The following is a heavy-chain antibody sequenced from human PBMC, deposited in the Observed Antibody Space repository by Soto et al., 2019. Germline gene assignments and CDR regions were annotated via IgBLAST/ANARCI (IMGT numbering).Heavy chain of an antibody. V-gene: IGHV4-30-2*01. CDR2: IYHSGST. D-gene: IGHD2-8*02. Sequence: TSETLSLTCAVSGGSISSGGYSWSWIRQPPGKGLEWIGEIYHSGSTYYNPSLKSRVTISVDTSKNQFSLKLTSVTAADTAVYYCARDKITGLFEYWGQGTLVTVSS. J-gene: IGHJ4*02. CDR1: GGSISSGGYS. CDR3: ARDKITGLFEY.